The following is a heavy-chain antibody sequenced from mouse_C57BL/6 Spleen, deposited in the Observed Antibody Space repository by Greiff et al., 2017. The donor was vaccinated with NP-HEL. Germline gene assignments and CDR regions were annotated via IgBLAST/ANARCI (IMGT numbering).Heavy chain of an antibody. CDR3: ARRRDYDDGNWYFDV. CDR1: GYAFSSYW. CDR2: IYPGDGDT. Sequence: VQLQQSGAELVKPGASVKISCKASGYAFSSYWMNWVKQRPGKGLEWIGQIYPGDGDTNYNGKFKGKATLTADKSSSTAYMQLSSLTSEDSAVYFCARRRDYDDGNWYFDVWGTGTTVTVSS. J-gene: IGHJ1*03. D-gene: IGHD2-4*01. V-gene: IGHV1-80*01.